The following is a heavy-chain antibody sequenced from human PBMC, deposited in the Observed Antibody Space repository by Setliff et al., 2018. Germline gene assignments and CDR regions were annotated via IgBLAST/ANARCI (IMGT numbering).Heavy chain of an antibody. J-gene: IGHJ3*02. Sequence: PSETLSLTCAVYGGSFSGYYWSWIRQPPGEGLEWIGEINHSGSTNYNPSLKSRVTISVDTSKNQFSLKLTSVTAADTAVYYRARVPPKDSGSFYWDAFDIWGQGTMVTVSS. D-gene: IGHD1-26*01. CDR1: GGSFSGYY. CDR2: INHSGST. V-gene: IGHV4-34*01. CDR3: ARVPPKDSGSFYWDAFDI.